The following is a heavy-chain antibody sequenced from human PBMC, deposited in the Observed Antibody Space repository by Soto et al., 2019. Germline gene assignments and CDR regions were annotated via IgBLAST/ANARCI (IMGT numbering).Heavy chain of an antibody. CDR1: GYTFTSYD. CDR3: ASSSGWYVGYYFDY. J-gene: IGHJ4*02. V-gene: IGHV1-8*01. CDR2: MNPNSGNT. D-gene: IGHD6-19*01. Sequence: QVQPVQSGAEVKKPGASVKVSCKASGYTFTSYDINWVRQATGQGLEWMGWMNPNSGNTGYAQKFQGRVTMTRNTSISTAYMELSSLRSEDTAVYYCASSSGWYVGYYFDYWGQGTLVTVSS.